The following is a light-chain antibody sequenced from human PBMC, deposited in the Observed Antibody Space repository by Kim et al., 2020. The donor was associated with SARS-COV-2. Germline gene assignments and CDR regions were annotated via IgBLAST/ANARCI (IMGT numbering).Light chain of an antibody. CDR2: INS. CDR1: SSNIGSNN. CDR3: AAWDDSLSGQV. V-gene: IGLV1-44*01. Sequence: ELTQPPSESGTPGQRVTISCSGSSSNIGSNNVNWYQQFPGTAPKLLIYINSHRPSGVPDRFSGSKSGTSASLAISGLQSEDEADYYCAAWDDSLSGQVFGGGTQLTVL. J-gene: IGLJ3*02.